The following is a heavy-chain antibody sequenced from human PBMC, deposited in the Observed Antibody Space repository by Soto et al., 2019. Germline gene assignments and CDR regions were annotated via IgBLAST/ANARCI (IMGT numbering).Heavy chain of an antibody. J-gene: IGHJ4*01. Sequence: QVQLVQSGAEVRKPGSSVRVSCKSSGGSFNRHPISWVRQAPVQGREWMGGIIPLYGTAHHAQKFQGRVKINADESTSTVDRELSSLRSADTAIYNCARGCEYDSNYYYYAYWGHGTRVIVSS. CDR2: IIPLYGTA. V-gene: IGHV1-69*01. CDR3: ARGCEYDSNYYYYAY. D-gene: IGHD3-16*01. CDR1: GGSFNRHP.